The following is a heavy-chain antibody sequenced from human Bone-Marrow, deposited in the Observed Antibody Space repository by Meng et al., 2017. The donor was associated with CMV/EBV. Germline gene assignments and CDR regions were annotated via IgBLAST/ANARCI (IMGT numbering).Heavy chain of an antibody. D-gene: IGHD2-2*01. J-gene: IGHJ3*02. V-gene: IGHV5-51*01. Sequence: GESLKISCKGSGYSFTSYWIGWVRQMPGKGLEWMGIIYPGDSDTRYGPSFQGQVTISADKSISTAYLQWSSLKASDTAMYYCARAPAGIVVVPAAPTRWAFDIWGQGTMVTVSS. CDR1: GYSFTSYW. CDR3: ARAPAGIVVVPAAPTRWAFDI. CDR2: IYPGDSDT.